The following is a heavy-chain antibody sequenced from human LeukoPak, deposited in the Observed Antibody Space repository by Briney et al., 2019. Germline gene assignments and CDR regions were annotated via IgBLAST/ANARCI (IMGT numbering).Heavy chain of an antibody. Sequence: PSETLSFTCTVSGGSISSYYWSWIRQPPGKGLEWIGYIYYSGSTNYNPSLKSRVTISVDTSKNQFSLELSSVTAADTAVYYCAREEGPGYSSGWYYFDYWGQGTLVTVSS. CDR2: IYYSGST. CDR1: GGSISSYY. D-gene: IGHD6-19*01. J-gene: IGHJ4*02. V-gene: IGHV4-59*01. CDR3: AREEGPGYSSGWYYFDY.